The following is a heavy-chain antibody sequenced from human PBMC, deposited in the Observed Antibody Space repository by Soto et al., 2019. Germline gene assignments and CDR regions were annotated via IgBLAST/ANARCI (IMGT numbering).Heavy chain of an antibody. D-gene: IGHD3-10*01. Sequence: GGSLRLSCAASGFTFSSYGMHWVRQAPGKGLEWVAVIWYDGSNKHYADSVKGRFTISSDNSRNTLYLQMNSLRAEDTAVYYCARDMVLWFGSGYYYGMDVWGQGTTVTVSS. CDR2: IWYDGSNK. J-gene: IGHJ6*02. CDR1: GFTFSSYG. V-gene: IGHV3-33*01. CDR3: ARDMVLWFGSGYYYGMDV.